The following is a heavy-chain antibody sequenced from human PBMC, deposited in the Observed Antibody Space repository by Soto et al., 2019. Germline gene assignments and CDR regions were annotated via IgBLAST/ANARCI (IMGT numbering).Heavy chain of an antibody. V-gene: IGHV4-59*01. Sequence: SETLSLTCTVSGGSISSYYWSWIRQPPGKGLEWIGYIYYSGITNYNPSLKSRVTISVDTSKNQFSLKLSSVTAADTAVYYFALYKSNYYDGLDVWGQGTTVTGSS. D-gene: IGHD1-20*01. CDR3: ALYKSNYYDGLDV. J-gene: IGHJ6*02. CDR2: IYYSGIT. CDR1: GGSISSYY.